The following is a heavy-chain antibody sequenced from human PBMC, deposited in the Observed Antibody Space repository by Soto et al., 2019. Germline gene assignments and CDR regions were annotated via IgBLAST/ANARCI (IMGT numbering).Heavy chain of an antibody. CDR3: ASAGKAMATVLY. CDR2: ISYDGSNK. V-gene: IGHV3-30*03. J-gene: IGHJ4*02. Sequence: GGSLRLSCAASGFTFSSYGMHWVRQAPGKGLEWVAVISYDGSNKYYADSVKGRFTISRDNSKNTLYLQMNSLRAEDTAVYYCASAGKAMATVLYWGQGTLVTVSS. CDR1: GFTFSSYG. D-gene: IGHD4-4*01.